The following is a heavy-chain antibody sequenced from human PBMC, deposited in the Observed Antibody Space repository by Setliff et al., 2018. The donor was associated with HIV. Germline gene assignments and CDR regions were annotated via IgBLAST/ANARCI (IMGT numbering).Heavy chain of an antibody. D-gene: IGHD1-26*01. CDR2: INHSGST. V-gene: IGHV4-34*01. Sequence: SETLSLTCAVFGGSFTDIGGSFTDYYWIWIRQAPGKGLEWIGEINHSGSTHYNPSPKSLFTISVETSKNHFSLKVNSVTAADTAVYYCARGARLLAAYRDRWDYYYMGVWGKGTTVTVS. CDR1: GGSFTDIGGSFTDYY. J-gene: IGHJ6*03. CDR3: ARGARLLAAYRDRWDYYYMGV.